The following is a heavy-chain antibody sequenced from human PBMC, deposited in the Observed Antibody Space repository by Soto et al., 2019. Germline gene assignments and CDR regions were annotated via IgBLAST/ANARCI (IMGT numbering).Heavy chain of an antibody. J-gene: IGHJ2*01. V-gene: IGHV4-34*01. D-gene: IGHD4-17*01. CDR2: INHSGST. Sequence: QVHLQQWGAGLLKPSETLSLTCAVYGGSFSGYYWSWIRQPPGKGLEWIGEINHSGSTNFNLSLKSRVSISVDTSKKQFSLKLSSVTAADTAVYYCAAHLKTTVTAYWYFDLWGRGTLVTVSS. CDR3: AAHLKTTVTAYWYFDL. CDR1: GGSFSGYY.